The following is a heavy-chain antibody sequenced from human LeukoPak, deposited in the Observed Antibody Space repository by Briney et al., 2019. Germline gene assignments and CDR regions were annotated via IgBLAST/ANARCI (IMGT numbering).Heavy chain of an antibody. J-gene: IGHJ4*02. V-gene: IGHV3-64D*09. CDR3: VKGTNLSSSGWSY. Sequence: PGGSLRLSCSASGFTFSSYAMHWVRQAPGKGLEYVSAISSNGGSTYYADSVKGRFTISRDNSKNTLYLQMSSLRAEDTAVYYCVKGTNLSSSGWSYWGQGTLVTVSS. CDR1: GFTFSSYA. D-gene: IGHD6-19*01. CDR2: ISSNGGST.